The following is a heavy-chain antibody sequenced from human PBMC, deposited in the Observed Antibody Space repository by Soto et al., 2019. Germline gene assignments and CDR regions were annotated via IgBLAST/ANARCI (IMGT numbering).Heavy chain of an antibody. J-gene: IGHJ4*02. D-gene: IGHD3-9*01. CDR2: IYYSGST. Sequence: QLQLQESGPGLVKPSETLSLTCTVSGGSISSSSYYWGWIRQPPGKGLEWLGSIYYSGSTYYNPSLKSRVTISVDTSKNQFSLKLSSVTAADTAVYYCARRGTSDYDILTGYRFDYWGQGTLVTVSS. V-gene: IGHV4-39*01. CDR3: ARRGTSDYDILTGYRFDY. CDR1: GGSISSSSYY.